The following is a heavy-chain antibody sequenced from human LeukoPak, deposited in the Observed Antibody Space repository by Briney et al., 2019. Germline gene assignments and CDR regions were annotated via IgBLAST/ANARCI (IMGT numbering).Heavy chain of an antibody. Sequence: GGSLRLSCAASGFTFSSYSMHWVRQAPGKGLEWVAVIWYDGSNKYYADSVKGRFTISRDNSKNTLYLQMNSLRAEDTAVYYCAREEAIAAAPGYYYYGMDVWGQGTTVTVSS. J-gene: IGHJ6*02. V-gene: IGHV3-33*01. D-gene: IGHD6-13*01. CDR3: AREEAIAAAPGYYYYGMDV. CDR2: IWYDGSNK. CDR1: GFTFSSYS.